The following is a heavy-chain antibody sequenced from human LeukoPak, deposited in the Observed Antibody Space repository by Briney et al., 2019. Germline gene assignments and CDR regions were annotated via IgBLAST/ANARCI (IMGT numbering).Heavy chain of an antibody. J-gene: IGHJ4*02. CDR3: ARRMGNTLGDYYFDY. D-gene: IGHD3-16*01. V-gene: IGHV4-39*06. Sequence: SETLSLTCTVSGGSISSSSYYWGWIRQPPGEGLEWIGSIYYSGSTYYNPSLKSRVTISVDTSKNQFTLKLSSVTAADTAVYYCARRMGNTLGDYYFDYWGQGTLVTVSS. CDR2: IYYSGST. CDR1: GGSISSSSYY.